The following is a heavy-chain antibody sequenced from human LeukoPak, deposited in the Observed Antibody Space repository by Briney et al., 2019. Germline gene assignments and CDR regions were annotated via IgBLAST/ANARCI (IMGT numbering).Heavy chain of an antibody. CDR3: ARDLAYDILTGYSPLDY. V-gene: IGHV3-48*03. J-gene: IGHJ4*02. D-gene: IGHD3-9*01. CDR1: GFTFSSYE. CDR2: VSSSGSTI. Sequence: PGGSLRLSCAASGFTFSSYEMNWVRQAPGKGLEWVSYVSSSGSTIYYADSVKGRFTISRDNAKNSLYLQMNSLRAEDTAVYYCARDLAYDILTGYSPLDYWGQGTLVTVSS.